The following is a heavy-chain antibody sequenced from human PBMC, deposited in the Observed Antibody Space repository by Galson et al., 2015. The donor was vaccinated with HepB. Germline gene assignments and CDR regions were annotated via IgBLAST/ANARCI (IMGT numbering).Heavy chain of an antibody. CDR3: ASSTL. Sequence: SLRLSCAASGFPFSSYGMHWVRQAPGKGLEWVAVIWYDGSNKDYADSVKGRFTISRDNSKDMLYLQMNSLRAEDTAVYYCASSTLWGQGTLVTVSS. CDR2: IWYDGSNK. CDR1: GFPFSSYG. J-gene: IGHJ4*02. V-gene: IGHV3-33*01.